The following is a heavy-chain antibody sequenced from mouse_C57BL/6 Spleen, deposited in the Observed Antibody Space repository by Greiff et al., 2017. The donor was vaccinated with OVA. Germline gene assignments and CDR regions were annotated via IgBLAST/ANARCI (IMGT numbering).Heavy chain of an antibody. D-gene: IGHD2-12*01. CDR2: IYPGDGDT. CDR1: GYAFSSSW. Sequence: VKLQESGPELVKPGASVKISCKASGYAFSSSWMNWVKQRPGKGLEWIGRIYPGDGDTNYNGKFKGKATLTADKSSSTAYMQLSSLTSEDSAVYFCARELPFAYWGQGTLVTVSA. CDR3: ARELPFAY. J-gene: IGHJ3*01. V-gene: IGHV1-82*01.